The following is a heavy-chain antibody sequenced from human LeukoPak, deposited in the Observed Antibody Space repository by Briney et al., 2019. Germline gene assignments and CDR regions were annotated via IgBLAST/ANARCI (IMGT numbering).Heavy chain of an antibody. CDR2: ISSSSSYI. Sequence: GGSLRLSCAASGFTFSSYSMNWVRQAPGKGLEWVSSISSSSSYIYYADSAKGRFTISRDNAKNSLYLQMNSLRAEDTAVYYCARTRGTMIVGDFDYWGQGTLVTVSS. D-gene: IGHD3-22*01. J-gene: IGHJ4*02. V-gene: IGHV3-21*01. CDR1: GFTFSSYS. CDR3: ARTRGTMIVGDFDY.